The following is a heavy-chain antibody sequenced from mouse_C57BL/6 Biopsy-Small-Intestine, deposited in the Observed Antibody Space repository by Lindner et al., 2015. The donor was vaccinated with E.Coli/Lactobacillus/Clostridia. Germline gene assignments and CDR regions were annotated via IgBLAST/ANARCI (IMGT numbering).Heavy chain of an antibody. J-gene: IGHJ3*01. CDR2: ISADTGDT. CDR3: ARKSPLSTETFFGVIKGPDAFDI. Sequence: SVKVSCKASGYTFTSFGVSWVRQAPGQGLEWMGWISADTGDTKYAENFQGRVTLTTDTSTSTAYMDLRSLRSDDTAVYYCARKSPLSTETFFGVIKGPDAFDIWGQGTVVTISS. D-gene: IGHD2-1*01. V-gene: IGHV1-84*02. CDR1: GYTFTSFG.